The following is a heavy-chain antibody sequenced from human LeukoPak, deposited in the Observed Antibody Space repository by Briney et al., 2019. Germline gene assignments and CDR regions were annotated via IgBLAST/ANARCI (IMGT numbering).Heavy chain of an antibody. CDR3: ARDSPFYGMDV. J-gene: IGHJ6*02. CDR1: GGSISSYY. V-gene: IGHV4-59*01. CDR2: IYYSGST. Sequence: SETLSLTCTVSGGSISSYYWSWIRQPPGKGLEWIGYIYYSGSTNYNPSLKSRVTISVDTSKNQFSLKLSSVTAADTAVYYCARDSPFYGMDVWGQGTTVTVPS.